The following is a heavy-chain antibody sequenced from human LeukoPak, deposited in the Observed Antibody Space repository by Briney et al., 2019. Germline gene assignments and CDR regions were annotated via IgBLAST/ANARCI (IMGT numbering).Heavy chain of an antibody. CDR2: IYPGDSDT. J-gene: IGHJ4*02. CDR3: ARPRYSSSWYSSDY. CDR1: GYSFTSYW. V-gene: IGHV5-51*01. Sequence: GESLKISCKGSGYSFTSYWIGWVRQMPGKGLEWMGIIYPGDSDTRYSPSFQGQVTISADKSISSAYLQWSSLQASDTAMYYCARPRYSSSWYSSDYWGQGTLVTVSS. D-gene: IGHD6-13*01.